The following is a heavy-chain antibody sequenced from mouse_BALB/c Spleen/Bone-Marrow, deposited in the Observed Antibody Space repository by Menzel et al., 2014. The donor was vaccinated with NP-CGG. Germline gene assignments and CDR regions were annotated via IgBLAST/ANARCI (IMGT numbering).Heavy chain of an antibody. CDR3: AEDIDNDSDGAGTIDY. V-gene: IGHV7-3*02. CDR2: IRNNAYGDTT. Sequence: EVKLVESGGGLVQPGGSLRLSCATSGFTFSDYYINWVRQPPGKALEWLGFIRNNAYGDTTEYSTSVQGRITISRDNSKSIPYLKLNPLMARHSGDYSCAEDIDNDSDGAGTIDYWGQGTSLTVSS. CDR1: GFTFSDYY. D-gene: IGHD3-3*01. J-gene: IGHJ4*01.